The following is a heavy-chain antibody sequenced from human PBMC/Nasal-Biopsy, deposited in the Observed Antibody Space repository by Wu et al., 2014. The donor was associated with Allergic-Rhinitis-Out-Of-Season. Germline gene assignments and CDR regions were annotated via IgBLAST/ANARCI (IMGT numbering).Heavy chain of an antibody. CDR3: ATALSGDDYYYMDV. Sequence: LRLSCAASGFTLSDHWMHWVRQAPGKGLVWVSRLSDEGTSTSYADSVKGRFTISRDNAKNTLYLQMNSLRGDDTATYYCATALSGDDYYYMDVWGKGTTVNVSS. V-gene: IGHV3-74*01. D-gene: IGHD2-21*01. CDR1: GFTLSDHW. J-gene: IGHJ6*03. CDR2: LSDEGTST.